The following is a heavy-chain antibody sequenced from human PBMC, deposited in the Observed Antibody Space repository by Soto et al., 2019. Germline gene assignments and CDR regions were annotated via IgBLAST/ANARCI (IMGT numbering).Heavy chain of an antibody. V-gene: IGHV1-69*13. CDR1: GGTFSSYA. D-gene: IGHD2-2*01. Sequence: SVKVSCKASGGTFSSYAISWVRQAPGQGLEWMGGIIPIFGTANYAQKFQGRVTITADESTSTAYMELSSLRSEDTAVYYCARGLMTLGYCSSTSCYADTDVWGQGTTVTVSS. CDR2: IIPIFGTA. J-gene: IGHJ6*02. CDR3: ARGLMTLGYCSSTSCYADTDV.